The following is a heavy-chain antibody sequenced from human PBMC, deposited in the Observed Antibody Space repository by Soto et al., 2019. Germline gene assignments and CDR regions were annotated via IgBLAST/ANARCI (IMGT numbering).Heavy chain of an antibody. V-gene: IGHV3-30-3*01. Sequence: QVQLVESVGGVVQPGRSLRLSCAASGFTFSSYAMHWVRQAPGKGLEWVAVISYDGSNKYYADSVKGRFTISRDNSKNTLYLQMNSLRAEDTAVYYCARTGIAVAGTPYYFDYWGQGTLVTVSS. CDR1: GFTFSSYA. CDR3: ARTGIAVAGTPYYFDY. CDR2: ISYDGSNK. J-gene: IGHJ4*02. D-gene: IGHD6-19*01.